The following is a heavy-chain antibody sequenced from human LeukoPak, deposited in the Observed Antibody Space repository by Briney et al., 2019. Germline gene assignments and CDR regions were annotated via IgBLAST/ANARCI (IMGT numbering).Heavy chain of an antibody. V-gene: IGHV3-30*02. Sequence: GGSLRLSCAASGFTFNSYGMHWVRQAPGKGLEWVAFIRFDGTSKYYADSVKGRFTISRDNSKNTLYLQMNSLRADDTAVYYCAKGRSKGYGSGSSYIRAQKYYFDYWGQGTLVTVSS. CDR2: IRFDGTSK. CDR3: AKGRSKGYGSGSSYIRAQKYYFDY. CDR1: GFTFNSYG. D-gene: IGHD3-10*01. J-gene: IGHJ4*02.